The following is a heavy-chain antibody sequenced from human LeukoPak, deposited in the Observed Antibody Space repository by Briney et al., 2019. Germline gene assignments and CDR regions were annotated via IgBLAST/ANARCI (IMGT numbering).Heavy chain of an antibody. CDR3: ARRVRVAGTYNYYYYYMDV. CDR1: GGSISSYY. D-gene: IGHD6-19*01. Sequence: PSETLSLTCTVSGGSISSYYWSWIRQPPGKGLEWIGYTYTSGSTNYNPSLKSRVTISVDTSKNQFSLKLSSVTAADTAVYYCARRVRVAGTYNYYYYYMDVWGKGTTVTVSS. CDR2: TYTSGST. V-gene: IGHV4-4*09. J-gene: IGHJ6*03.